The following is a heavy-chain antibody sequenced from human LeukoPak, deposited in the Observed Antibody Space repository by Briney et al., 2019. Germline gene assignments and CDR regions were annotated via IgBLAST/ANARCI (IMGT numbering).Heavy chain of an antibody. CDR3: ARHGGSGLSEAFDI. CDR1: GYRYTNYW. V-gene: IGHV5-51*01. D-gene: IGHD3-10*01. J-gene: IGHJ3*02. CDR2: IYPGDSDT. Sequence: GESLKISCKGSGYRYTNYWIGWVRQMPQKALDWMAIIYPGDSDTRYSPSFPGQVTISADKSISTAYLQWSSLKASDTAMYYCARHGGSGLSEAFDIWGQGAMVTVSS.